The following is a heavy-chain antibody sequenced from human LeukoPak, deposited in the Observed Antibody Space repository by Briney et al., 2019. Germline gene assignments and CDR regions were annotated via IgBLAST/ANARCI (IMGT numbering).Heavy chain of an antibody. D-gene: IGHD3-22*01. CDR1: GFTFSSYS. J-gene: IGHJ4*02. CDR2: ISSSSSYI. Sequence: GGSLRLSCAASGFTFSSYSMNWVRQAPGKGLEWVSSISSSSSYIYYADSAKGRFTISRDNAKNSLYLQMNSLRAEDTAVYYCARDFGGYYENYFDYWGQGTLVTVSS. CDR3: ARDFGGYYENYFDY. V-gene: IGHV3-21*01.